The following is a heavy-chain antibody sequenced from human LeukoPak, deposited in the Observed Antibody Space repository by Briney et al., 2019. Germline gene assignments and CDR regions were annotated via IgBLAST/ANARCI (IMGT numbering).Heavy chain of an antibody. J-gene: IGHJ4*02. D-gene: IGHD5-18*01. CDR1: GYTFNTYG. Sequence: ASVKVSRKSSGYTFNTYGITWGRQAPGQGLEWMGWISGYNVNTNYAQKFQGRVTMTSDTSTSTAYMELRSLRSDDTAVYYCARGDTAMVQTSFDYWGQGTLVTVSS. V-gene: IGHV1-18*01. CDR3: ARGDTAMVQTSFDY. CDR2: ISGYNVNT.